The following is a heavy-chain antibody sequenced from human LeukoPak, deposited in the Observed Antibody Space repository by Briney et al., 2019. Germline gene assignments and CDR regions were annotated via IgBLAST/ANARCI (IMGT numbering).Heavy chain of an antibody. CDR3: ARKNTTSSEDY. J-gene: IGHJ4*02. Sequence: GGSLRLSCAASGFPFSSYWMNWVRQASGKGLEWVSFISGSSSTIDYADSVKGRFTISRDNGKNSLFLHMNSLRAEDTAVYYCARKNTTSSEDYWGQGTLVTVSS. D-gene: IGHD6-6*01. CDR2: ISGSSSTI. V-gene: IGHV3-48*01. CDR1: GFPFSSYW.